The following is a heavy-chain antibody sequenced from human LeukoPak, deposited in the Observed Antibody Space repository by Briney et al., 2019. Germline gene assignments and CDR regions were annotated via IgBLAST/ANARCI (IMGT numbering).Heavy chain of an antibody. V-gene: IGHV4-59*01. J-gene: IGHJ5*02. Sequence: SETLSLTCTVSGGSISSYYWSWIRQPPGKGLEWIGYIYYSGSTNYNPSLKSRVTISVDTSKNQFSLKLSSVTAADTAVYHCARAVKYYYDSSGYPKWFDPWGQGTLVTVSS. CDR3: ARAVKYYYDSSGYPKWFDP. CDR1: GGSISSYY. D-gene: IGHD3-22*01. CDR2: IYYSGST.